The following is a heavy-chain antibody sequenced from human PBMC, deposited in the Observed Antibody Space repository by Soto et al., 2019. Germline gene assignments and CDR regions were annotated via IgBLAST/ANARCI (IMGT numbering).Heavy chain of an antibody. CDR3: ARGRVLWFGELSDFDY. J-gene: IGHJ4*02. Sequence: TLSLTCAVSGGSISSGGYSWSWIRQPPGKGLEWIGYIYHSGSTYYNPSLKSRVTISVDRSKNQFSLKLSSVTAADTAVYYCARGRVLWFGELSDFDYWGQGTLVTVSS. V-gene: IGHV4-30-2*01. D-gene: IGHD3-10*01. CDR2: IYHSGST. CDR1: GGSISSGGYS.